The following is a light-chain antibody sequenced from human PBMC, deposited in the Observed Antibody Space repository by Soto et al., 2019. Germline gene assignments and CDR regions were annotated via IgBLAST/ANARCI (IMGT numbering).Light chain of an antibody. CDR3: AAWDDSLNGSWV. CDR1: DSNIGSHP. CDR2: RDN. Sequence: QSVLTQPPSASGAPGQRVTISCSGSDSNIGSHPVNWYQQLPGTAPKLLIHRDNQRPSGVPDRFSGSKSGTSASLAISGLQSEDEAVYYCAAWDDSLNGSWVFGGGTKLTVL. V-gene: IGLV1-44*01. J-gene: IGLJ3*02.